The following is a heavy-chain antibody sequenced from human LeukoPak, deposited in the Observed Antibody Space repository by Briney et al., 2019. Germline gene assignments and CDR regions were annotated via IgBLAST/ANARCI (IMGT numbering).Heavy chain of an antibody. CDR1: GFTLSSYG. D-gene: IGHD3-10*01. Sequence: GGSLRLSCAASGFTLSSYGMSWVRQAPGKGLEWVSAISGSGGSTYYADSVKGRFTSSRDNAKKSVDLQMKSLRAEDTGVYYCARDVFYGSGSPHFDYWGQGALVTVSS. CDR2: ISGSGGST. V-gene: IGHV3-23*01. J-gene: IGHJ4*02. CDR3: ARDVFYGSGSPHFDY.